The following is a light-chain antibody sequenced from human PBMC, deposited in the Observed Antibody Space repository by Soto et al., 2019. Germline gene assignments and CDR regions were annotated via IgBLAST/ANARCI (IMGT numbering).Light chain of an antibody. CDR3: SSYTSSSTYNV. CDR1: SSDVGGYNY. Sequence: QSALTQPASVSGSPGQSITISCTGTSSDVGGYNYVSWYQQHPGKAPKLMIYEVSNRPSGVSNRFSGAKFGNTASLTTSGLQAEDEADYYCSSYTSSSTYNVFGTGTKLTVL. CDR2: EVS. V-gene: IGLV2-14*01. J-gene: IGLJ1*01.